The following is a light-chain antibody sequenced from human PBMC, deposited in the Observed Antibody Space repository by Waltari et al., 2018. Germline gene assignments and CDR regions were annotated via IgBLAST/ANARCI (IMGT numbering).Light chain of an antibody. CDR3: QQFDTFAT. Sequence: DIQMTQSPSTLSASVGDRVTITCRASQSISSWLAWYQQKPGRAPKLLIYDATSLESGVPSRFSGSSSGTEFTLTISSLQPDDFATYYCQQFDTFATFGQGTKLEMK. CDR2: DAT. V-gene: IGKV1-5*01. CDR1: QSISSW. J-gene: IGKJ2*01.